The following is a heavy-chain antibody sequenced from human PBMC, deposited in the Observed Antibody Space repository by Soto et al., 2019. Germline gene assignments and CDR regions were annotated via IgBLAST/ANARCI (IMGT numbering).Heavy chain of an antibody. CDR1: GYTFTGHY. J-gene: IGHJ6*02. D-gene: IGHD3-10*01. CDR3: ASDLWPLGSGSPCPLYGLDF. V-gene: IGHV1-2*02. Sequence: ASVKVSCKASGYTFTGHYMHWVRQVSGKRLEYLGWLKSDNGGTYYAPKFQGRVTFTRDTSTSTAYMELSGLQSDDTAVYFCASDLWPLGSGSPCPLYGLDFWGQGTAVTVSS. CDR2: LKSDNGGT.